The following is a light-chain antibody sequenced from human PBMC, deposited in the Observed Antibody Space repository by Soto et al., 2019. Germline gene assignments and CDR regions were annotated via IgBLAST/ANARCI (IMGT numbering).Light chain of an antibody. CDR2: GTF. CDR1: ETISSDK. V-gene: IGKV3-20*01. J-gene: IGKJ1*01. CDR3: QQYGSWP. Sequence: EIVLTQSPGTLSVSPGERATLSCRASETISSDKLAWYQQKPGQPPSLPIYGTFIRATGIPDRFSGSGSGTDFTLTISRMEPEDSAIYFCQQYGSWPFGQGTKVEI.